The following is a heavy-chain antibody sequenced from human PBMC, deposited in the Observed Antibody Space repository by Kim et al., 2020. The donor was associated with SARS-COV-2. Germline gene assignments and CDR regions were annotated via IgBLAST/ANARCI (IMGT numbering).Heavy chain of an antibody. V-gene: IGHV3-9*01. CDR3: AKDSNSGYDWGDFDY. J-gene: IGHJ4*02. Sequence: GGSLRLSCAASGFTFDDYAMHWVRQAPGKGLEWVSGISWNSGSIGYADSVKGRFTISRDNAKNSLYLQMNSLRAEDTALYYCAKDSNSGYDWGDFDYWGQGTLVTVSS. D-gene: IGHD5-12*01. CDR1: GFTFDDYA. CDR2: ISWNSGSI.